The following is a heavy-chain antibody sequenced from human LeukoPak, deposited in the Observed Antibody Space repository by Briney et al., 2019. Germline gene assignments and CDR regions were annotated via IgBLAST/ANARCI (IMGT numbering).Heavy chain of an antibody. V-gene: IGHV3-74*01. D-gene: IGHD3-16*01. CDR3: ARDESQEMINTRGFDS. J-gene: IGHJ4*02. CDR1: GFTFSSYW. Sequence: GGSLRLSCAASGFTFSSYWMHWVRQAPGKGLVWVSCINRDGSNTRYADSVRGRFTISRHNAKSTLYLQINSLRPEDTAVYYCARDESQEMINTRGFDSWGAGTLVTASS. CDR2: INRDGSNT.